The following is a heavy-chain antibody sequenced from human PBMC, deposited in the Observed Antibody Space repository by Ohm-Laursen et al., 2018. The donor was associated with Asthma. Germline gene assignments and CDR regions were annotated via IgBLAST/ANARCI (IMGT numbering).Heavy chain of an antibody. CDR2: ITSSAAYI. J-gene: IGHJ5*02. D-gene: IGHD3-10*01. CDR3: ARDTTSYHGSGSFDP. V-gene: IGHV3-21*01. CDR1: GFTFHSHS. Sequence: SLRLSCAASGFTFHSHSITWVHQAPGKGLEWVSTITSSAAYIYYADSVKGRFTISRDNARNSLDLQLSSLRAEDSALYYCARDTTSYHGSGSFDPWGQGTLVTVFS.